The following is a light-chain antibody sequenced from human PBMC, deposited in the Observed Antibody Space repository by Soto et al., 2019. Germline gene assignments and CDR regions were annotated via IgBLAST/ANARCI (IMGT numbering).Light chain of an antibody. Sequence: EIVLTQSPATLSLSARERATLSCRASQSIFNYYLAWYQQKPDQAPRLLFYGASFRATGLPGRFSGSGSGTEFTLTISRLEPEDFAVYYCQQYGGSPFTFGQGTRLEIK. V-gene: IGKV3-20*01. CDR2: GAS. CDR3: QQYGGSPFT. CDR1: QSIFNYY. J-gene: IGKJ2*01.